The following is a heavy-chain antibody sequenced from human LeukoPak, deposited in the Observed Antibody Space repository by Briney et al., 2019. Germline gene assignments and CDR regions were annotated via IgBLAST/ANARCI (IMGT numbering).Heavy chain of an antibody. CDR2: INPNSGGT. V-gene: IGHV1-2*02. CDR1: GYTFTSYY. J-gene: IGHJ6*03. CDR3: ARGPPRSIYYYYYMDV. Sequence: GASVKVSCKASGYTFTSYYMHWVRQAPGQGLEWMGWINPNSGGTNYAQKFQGRVTMTRDTSISTAYMELSRLRSDDTAVYYCARGPPRSIYYYYYMDVWGKGTTVTISS.